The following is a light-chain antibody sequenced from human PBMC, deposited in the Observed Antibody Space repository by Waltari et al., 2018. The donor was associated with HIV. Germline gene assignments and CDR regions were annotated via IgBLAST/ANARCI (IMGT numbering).Light chain of an antibody. J-gene: IGLJ3*02. Sequence: QSVLTQPPSASGTPGQRVTISCSGSSSNIGSNYVYWYQQLPGMAPKLLIYRNNQRPSGVPDRFSGSKSGTSASLAISGLRSKDEADYYCAAWDDSLSGRVFGGGTKLTVL. CDR2: RNN. CDR1: SSNIGSNY. CDR3: AAWDDSLSGRV. V-gene: IGLV1-47*01.